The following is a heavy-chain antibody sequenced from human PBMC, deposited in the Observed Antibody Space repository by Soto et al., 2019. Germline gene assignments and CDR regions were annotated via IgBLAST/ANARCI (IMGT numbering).Heavy chain of an antibody. CDR1: GFTFSSYW. Sequence: GGSLRLSCAASGFTFSSYWMHWVRQAPGKGLVWVSRINSDGSSTSYADSVKGRFTISRDNAKNTLYLQMNSLRAEDTAVYYCASSGCSGGSCFDAFDIWGQGTMVTVSS. D-gene: IGHD2-15*01. J-gene: IGHJ3*02. CDR2: INSDGSST. CDR3: ASSGCSGGSCFDAFDI. V-gene: IGHV3-74*01.